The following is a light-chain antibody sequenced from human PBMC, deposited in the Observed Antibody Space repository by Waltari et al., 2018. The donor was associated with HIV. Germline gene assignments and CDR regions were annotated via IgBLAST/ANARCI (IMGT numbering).Light chain of an antibody. CDR2: KDD. V-gene: IGLV6-57*01. J-gene: IGLJ2*01. CDR1: SGSIASNY. CDR3: QSYDNENPVL. Sequence: NFMLTQPHSVSESPGKTVTVSCTSSSGSIASNYVQWYQKRPGSSPTTVIYKDDQRPSGVPDRFSGSIDSSSNSASLTISGLRPEDEADYYCQSYDNENPVLFGGGTKLTVL.